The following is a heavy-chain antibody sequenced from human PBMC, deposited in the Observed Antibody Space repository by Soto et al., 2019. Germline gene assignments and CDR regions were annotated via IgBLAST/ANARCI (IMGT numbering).Heavy chain of an antibody. CDR3: ARDTGYSSRWYYYCGMDV. CDR1: GDSVSSNSAA. J-gene: IGHJ6*02. D-gene: IGHD6-19*01. CDR2: TYYRSKWYN. Sequence: PSHTLSLTCAISGDSVSSNSAAWNWIRQSPSRGLEWLGRTYYRSKWYNDYAVSVKSRITINPDTSKNQFSLQLNSVTPEDTAVYYCARDTGYSSRWYYYCGMDVWGQGTTVTVSS. V-gene: IGHV6-1*01.